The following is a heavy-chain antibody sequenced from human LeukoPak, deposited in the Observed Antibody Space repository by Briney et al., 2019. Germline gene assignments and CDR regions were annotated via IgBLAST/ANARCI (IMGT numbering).Heavy chain of an antibody. J-gene: IGHJ4*02. D-gene: IGHD6-19*01. V-gene: IGHV3-30*03. Sequence: GGSLRLSCAASGFTFSSYAMHWVRQAPGKGLEWVAVMSHDGSNKYYGDSVKGRFTISRDNSKNTLYLQMNSLRAEDTAVYYCARLDSSGWSRPFDYWGQGTLVTVSS. CDR1: GFTFSSYA. CDR3: ARLDSSGWSRPFDY. CDR2: MSHDGSNK.